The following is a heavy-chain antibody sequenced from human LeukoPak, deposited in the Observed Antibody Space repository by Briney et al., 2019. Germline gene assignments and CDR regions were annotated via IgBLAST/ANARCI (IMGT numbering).Heavy chain of an antibody. CDR1: GGSISSSGYY. J-gene: IGHJ4*02. CDR3: ARDGRAYDQ. CDR2: IFYSGST. D-gene: IGHD3-16*01. V-gene: IGHV4-39*07. Sequence: SETLSLTCTVSGGSISSSGYYWGWIRQPPGKGLEWIGNIFYSGSTYYNSSLKSRVIISLDASKNQFSLKLSSVTAADTAVYYCARDGRAYDQWGQGTLVTVSS.